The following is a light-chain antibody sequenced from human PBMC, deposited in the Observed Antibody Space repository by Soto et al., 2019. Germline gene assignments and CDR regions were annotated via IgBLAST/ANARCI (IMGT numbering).Light chain of an antibody. CDR3: QSYDSSLYGYG. CDR2: ANS. Sequence: QSVLTQPPSVSGAPGQSVTISCTESSSNIGAGYDVHWYKQPPGTAPKLLISANSNRPSGVPDRFSGSKSGTSASLAITGLQAEDEADYYCQSYDSSLYGYGFGSGTKVIVL. V-gene: IGLV1-40*01. J-gene: IGLJ1*01. CDR1: SSNIGAGYD.